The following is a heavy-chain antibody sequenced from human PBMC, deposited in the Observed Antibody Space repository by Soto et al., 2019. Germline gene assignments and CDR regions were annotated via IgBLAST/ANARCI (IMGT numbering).Heavy chain of an antibody. D-gene: IGHD3-3*01. CDR2: MNPNSGNT. V-gene: IGHV1-8*01. CDR1: GYTFTSYD. CDR3: ARAGYYDFWSGSWGV. Sequence: ASVKVSCKASGYTFTSYDINWVRQATGQGLEWMGWMNPNSGNTGYAQKFQGRVAMTRNDSISTAYMELSSLRSEDTAVYYCARAGYYDFWSGSWGVWGQGTTVTVSS. J-gene: IGHJ6*02.